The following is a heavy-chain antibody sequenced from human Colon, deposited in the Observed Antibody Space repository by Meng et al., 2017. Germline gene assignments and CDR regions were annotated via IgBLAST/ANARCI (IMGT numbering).Heavy chain of an antibody. J-gene: IGHJ4*02. CDR3: VRQGMTSYSWGY. Sequence: QVQLRESGPGLVKPSGTLSLTCAVSSGSISSSNWWSWVRQPTGKGLEWIGEISQSGTTYYNPSLKSRVTITGDWSKNQFSLNLNSVTAADTALYYCVRQGMTSYSWGYWGQGTLVTVSS. CDR2: ISQSGTT. V-gene: IGHV4-4*02. D-gene: IGHD3-9*01. CDR1: SGSISSSNW.